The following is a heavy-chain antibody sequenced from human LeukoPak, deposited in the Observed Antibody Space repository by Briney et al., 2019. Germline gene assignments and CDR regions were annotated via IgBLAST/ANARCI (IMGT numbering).Heavy chain of an antibody. CDR1: GFTFNTFA. CDR2: ISDSGGST. Sequence: GGSLRLSCAASGFTFNTFAMTWVRQAPGKGLEWVSGISDSGGSTYYADSVKGRFTISRDNSKNTLYLQMNSLRAEDTAVYYCARDLDIVVVPAATYYYYGMDVWGQGTTVTVSS. V-gene: IGHV3-23*01. D-gene: IGHD2-2*03. CDR3: ARDLDIVVVPAATYYYYGMDV. J-gene: IGHJ6*02.